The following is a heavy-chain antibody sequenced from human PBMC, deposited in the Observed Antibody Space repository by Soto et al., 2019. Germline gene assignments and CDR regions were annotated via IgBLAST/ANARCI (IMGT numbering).Heavy chain of an antibody. V-gene: IGHV1-69*13. CDR2: IIPIFGTA. CDR1: GGTFSSYA. J-gene: IGHJ4*02. CDR3: ARDSSLGDCFDY. D-gene: IGHD2-21*02. Sequence: SVKVSCKASGGTFSSYAISWVRQAPGQGLEWMGGIIPIFGTANYAQKFQGRVTITADESTSTAYMELSSLRSEDTAVYYCARDSSLGDCFDYWGQGTLVTVSS.